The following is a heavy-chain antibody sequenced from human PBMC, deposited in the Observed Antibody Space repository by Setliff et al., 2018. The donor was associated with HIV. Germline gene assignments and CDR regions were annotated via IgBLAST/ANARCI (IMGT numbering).Heavy chain of an antibody. CDR3: ARGGYSSKWYSWFDP. V-gene: IGHV4-31*03. J-gene: IGHJ5*01. D-gene: IGHD2-2*01. CDR2: IYYSGST. CDR1: GGSISSGGYY. Sequence: SETLSLTCTVSGGSISSGGYYWSWIRQHPGKGLEWIGYIYYSGSTYYNPSLKSRVTISVDTSKNQFSLKLSSVTAADTAVYYCARGGYSSKWYSWFDPWGQGTLVTVSS.